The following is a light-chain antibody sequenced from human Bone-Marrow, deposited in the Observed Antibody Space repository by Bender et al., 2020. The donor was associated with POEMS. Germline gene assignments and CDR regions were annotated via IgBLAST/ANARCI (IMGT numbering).Light chain of an antibody. CDR3: CSYGGSRAL. V-gene: IGLV2-14*03. CDR2: DVS. Sequence: QSALTQPASVSGSPGQSITMSCSGSNSDVGGYKLVSWYQQHPGKAPKLILFDVSRRPSGVSSRFSGSISDNTASLTISGLQTEDEADYYCCSYGGSRALFGGGTKLTVL. CDR1: NSDVGGYKL. J-gene: IGLJ2*01.